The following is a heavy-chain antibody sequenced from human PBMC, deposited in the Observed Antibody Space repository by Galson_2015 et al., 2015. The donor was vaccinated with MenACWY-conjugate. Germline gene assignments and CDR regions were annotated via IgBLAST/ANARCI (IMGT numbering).Heavy chain of an antibody. J-gene: IGHJ4*02. D-gene: IGHD5-18*01. Sequence: SETLSLTCAVYGGSFSGYYWSWIRQPPGKGLEWIGEINHSGSTNYNPSLKSRVTISVDTSKNQFSLKLSSVTAADAAVYYCARPSQLWFRGPRGYYFDYWGQGTLVTVSS. V-gene: IGHV4-34*01. CDR3: ARPSQLWFRGPRGYYFDY. CDR1: GGSFSGYY. CDR2: INHSGST.